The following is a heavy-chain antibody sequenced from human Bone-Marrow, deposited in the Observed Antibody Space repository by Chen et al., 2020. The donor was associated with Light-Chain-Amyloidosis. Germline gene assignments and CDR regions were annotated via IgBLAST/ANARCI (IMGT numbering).Heavy chain of an antibody. V-gene: IGHV3-20*04. D-gene: IGHD4-17*01. Sequence: EVQLVESGGGVVRPGGSLRLPCAAPGFPFDDFVMSWVRQVPGKGLEWVSGINWNGGSTGYAASVKGRFTVSRDNAKNSLYLEMNSLRAEDTALYYCVRGTVTTRYFDYWGQGILVTVSS. CDR1: GFPFDDFV. CDR2: INWNGGST. CDR3: VRGTVTTRYFDY. J-gene: IGHJ4*02.